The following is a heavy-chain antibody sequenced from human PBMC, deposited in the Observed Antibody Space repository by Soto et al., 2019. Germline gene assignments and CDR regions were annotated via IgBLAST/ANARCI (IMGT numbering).Heavy chain of an antibody. J-gene: IGHJ6*02. Sequence: ASVKVSCKASGYTFTGYGISWVRQAPGQGLEGMGWISAYDGNTNYAQKLQGRVTMTTDTSTSTAYMELRSLRSDDTAVYYWARRCAYAPPTFFYHYLLMDVSGQGTTGTGS. CDR1: GYTFTGYG. V-gene: IGHV1-18*04. CDR3: ARRCAYAPPTFFYHYLLMDV. CDR2: ISAYDGNT. D-gene: IGHD5-12*01.